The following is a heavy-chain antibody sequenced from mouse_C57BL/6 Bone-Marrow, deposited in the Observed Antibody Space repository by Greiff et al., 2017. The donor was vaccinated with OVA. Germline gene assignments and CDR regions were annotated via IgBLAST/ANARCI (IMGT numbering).Heavy chain of an antibody. CDR2: IRSKSNNYAT. J-gene: IGHJ4*01. V-gene: IGHV10-1*01. Sequence: EVQGVESGGGLVQPKGSLKLSCAASGFSFNTYAMNWVRQAPGKGLEWVARIRSKSNNYATYYADSVKDRFTISRDDSESMLYLQMNNLKTEDTAMYYCVRLYGGPLMDYWGQGTSVTVSS. CDR1: GFSFNTYA. D-gene: IGHD1-1*01. CDR3: VRLYGGPLMDY.